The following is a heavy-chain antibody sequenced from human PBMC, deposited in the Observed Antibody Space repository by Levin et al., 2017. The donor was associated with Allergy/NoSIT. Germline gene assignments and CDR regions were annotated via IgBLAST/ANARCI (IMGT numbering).Heavy chain of an antibody. CDR1: GGSFSGYY. J-gene: IGHJ4*02. CDR2: INHSGST. CDR3: ARGFPLEIAVAGFDY. V-gene: IGHV4-34*01. D-gene: IGHD6-19*01. Sequence: SETLSLTRAVYGGSFSGYYWSWIRQPPGKGLEWIGEINHSGSTNYNPSLKSRVTISVDTSKNQFSLKLSSVTAADTAVYYCARGFPLEIAVAGFDYWGQGTLVTVSS.